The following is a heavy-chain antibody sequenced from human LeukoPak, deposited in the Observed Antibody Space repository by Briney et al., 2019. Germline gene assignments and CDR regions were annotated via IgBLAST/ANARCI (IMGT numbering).Heavy chain of an antibody. D-gene: IGHD3-10*01. CDR2: VSYDGSNK. V-gene: IGHV3-30*03. CDR1: GVTLSSFN. CDR3: ARDMVRGVITYDY. J-gene: IGHJ4*02. Sequence: GGSLRLSCAASGVTLSSFNMNWVRQAPGKGLEWLAVVSYDGSNKYYADSVKGRFTISRDNSKNTLYLQMNSLRAEDTAVYYCARDMVRGVITYDYWGQGTLVTVSS.